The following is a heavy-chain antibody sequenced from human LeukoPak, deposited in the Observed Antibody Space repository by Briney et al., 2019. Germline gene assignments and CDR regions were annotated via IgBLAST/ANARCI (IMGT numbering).Heavy chain of an antibody. CDR2: ISSSGGTT. CDR1: GFTFSSYA. V-gene: IGHV3-48*02. Sequence: GGSLRLSCAASGFTFSSYAMSWVRQAPGKGLEWVSYISSSGGTTYYADSVKGRFTLSRDNAKNSLYLQMNSLRDEDTAVYYCARVRRDYGDYSVDFWGQGTLVTVSS. D-gene: IGHD4-17*01. J-gene: IGHJ4*02. CDR3: ARVRRDYGDYSVDF.